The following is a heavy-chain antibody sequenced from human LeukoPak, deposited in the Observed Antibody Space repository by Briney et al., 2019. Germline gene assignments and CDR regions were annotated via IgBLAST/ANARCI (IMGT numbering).Heavy chain of an antibody. CDR3: ARWGAGRTSDY. V-gene: IGHV3-33*02. J-gene: IGHJ4*02. CDR2: IYYDGSEQ. D-gene: IGHD1-26*01. CDR1: GFTVRSNG. Sequence: GESLRLSCAASGFTVRSNGMHWVRQAPGKGLEWVAVIYYDGSEQYYADFAKGRFTISRDNTKNTLFLQMNSLRVDDTAVYYCARWGAGRTSDYWGQGTLVTVSS.